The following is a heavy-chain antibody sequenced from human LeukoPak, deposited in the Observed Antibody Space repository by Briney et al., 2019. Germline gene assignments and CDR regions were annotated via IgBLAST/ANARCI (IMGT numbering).Heavy chain of an antibody. CDR1: GFTFSSYG. J-gene: IGHJ5*02. D-gene: IGHD6-6*01. V-gene: IGHV3-30*03. CDR2: ISYDGSNK. Sequence: GGSLRLSCAASGFTFSSYGMHWVRQAPGKGLEWVAVISYDGSNKYYADSVKGRFTISRDNSKNTLYLQMNSLRAEDTAVYYCARVGKAARSEWFDPWGQGTLVTVSS. CDR3: ARVGKAARSEWFDP.